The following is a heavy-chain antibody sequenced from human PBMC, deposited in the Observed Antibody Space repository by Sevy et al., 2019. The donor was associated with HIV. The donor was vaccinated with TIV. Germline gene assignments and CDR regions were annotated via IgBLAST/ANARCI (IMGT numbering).Heavy chain of an antibody. D-gene: IGHD4-17*01. CDR3: VRGRDYGNFDY. V-gene: IGHV3-33*01. CDR1: GFKFSIYG. J-gene: IGHJ4*02. CDR2: IWYDGSNK. Sequence: GGSLRLSCAASGFKFSIYGMHWVRQAPGKGLEWVALIWYDGSNKYYADSVKGRFTISRDNSKNTLSLQMNSLRAEDTAVYYCVRGRDYGNFDYWGQGTLVTVSS.